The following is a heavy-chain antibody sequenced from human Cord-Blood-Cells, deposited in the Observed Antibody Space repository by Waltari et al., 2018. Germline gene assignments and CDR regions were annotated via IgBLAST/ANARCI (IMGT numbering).Heavy chain of an antibody. Sequence: QVQLVQSGAEVKKPGASVKVSCKASGNTFTGYYMHWVRQAPGQGLEWMGRINPNSGGTNYAQKFQGRVTMTRYTSISTAYMELSRLRSDDTAVYYCAREYSGYANGYFDLWGRGTLVTVSS. V-gene: IGHV1-2*06. CDR1: GNTFTGYY. J-gene: IGHJ2*01. CDR3: AREYSGYANGYFDL. D-gene: IGHD5-12*01. CDR2: INPNSGGT.